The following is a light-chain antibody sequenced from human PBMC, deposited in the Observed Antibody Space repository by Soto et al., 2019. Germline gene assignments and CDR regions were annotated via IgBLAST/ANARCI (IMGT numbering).Light chain of an antibody. Sequence: EIVLTQSPATLSLSPGERATLSCRASQSVSSYLAWYQQKPGQAPRLRIYDASSRATGIPARFSGSGSGTDFTLTISSLELKDFAVYYCHQRRNWPLTFGGGTKVEIK. CDR3: HQRRNWPLT. V-gene: IGKV3-11*01. CDR2: DAS. CDR1: QSVSSY. J-gene: IGKJ4*02.